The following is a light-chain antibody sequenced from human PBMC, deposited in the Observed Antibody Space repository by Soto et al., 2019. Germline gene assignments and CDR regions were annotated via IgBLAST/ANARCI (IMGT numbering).Light chain of an antibody. J-gene: IGLJ1*01. CDR1: SSDVGGYNY. CDR3: SSYAGSSNV. Sequence: QSVLPQPPSASGSPGQSVAISYTGTSSDVGGYNYVSWYQQHPGKAPKLMIYEVNKRPSGVPDRFSGSKSGNTASLTVSGLQAEDEADYYCSSYAGSSNVFGTGTKVTVL. V-gene: IGLV2-8*01. CDR2: EVN.